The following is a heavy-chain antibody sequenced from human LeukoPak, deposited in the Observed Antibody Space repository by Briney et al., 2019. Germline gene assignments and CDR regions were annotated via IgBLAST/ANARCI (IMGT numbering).Heavy chain of an antibody. V-gene: IGHV4-59*01. CDR1: GGSISSYY. D-gene: IGHD2-8*01. Sequence: SETLSLTCTVSGGSISSYYWSWIRQPPGKGLEWIGYIYYSGSTNCNPSLKSRVTISVDTSKNQFSLKLSSVTAADTAVYYCARNGRGYSFDYWGQGTLVTVSS. CDR2: IYYSGST. J-gene: IGHJ4*02. CDR3: ARNGRGYSFDY.